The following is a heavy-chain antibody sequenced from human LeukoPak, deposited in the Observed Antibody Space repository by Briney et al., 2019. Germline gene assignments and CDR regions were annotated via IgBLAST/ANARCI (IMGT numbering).Heavy chain of an antibody. CDR1: GFTVSSNY. J-gene: IGHJ3*02. CDR2: ICSGGST. V-gene: IGHV3-53*01. Sequence: PGGSLRLSCAASGFTVSSNYMSWVRQAPGKGLEWVSVICSGGSTYYADSVKGRFTISRDNSKNTLYLQMNSLRAEDTAVYYCARDTYYYDSSGYYDIWGQGTMVTVSS. D-gene: IGHD3-22*01. CDR3: ARDTYYYDSSGYYDI.